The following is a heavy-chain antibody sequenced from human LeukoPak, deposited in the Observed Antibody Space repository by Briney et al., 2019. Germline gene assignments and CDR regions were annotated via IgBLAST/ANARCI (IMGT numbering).Heavy chain of an antibody. CDR1: GGSFSGYY. J-gene: IGHJ4*02. D-gene: IGHD7-27*01. CDR3: ASDSSWGDDY. CDR2: INHSGST. V-gene: IGHV4-34*01. Sequence: SETLSLTCAVYGGSFSGYYWSWIRQPPGKGLEWIGEINHSGSTNYNPSLKSRVTISVDTSKNQFSLKLSSVTAADTAVYYCASDSSWGDDYWGQGTLVTVSS.